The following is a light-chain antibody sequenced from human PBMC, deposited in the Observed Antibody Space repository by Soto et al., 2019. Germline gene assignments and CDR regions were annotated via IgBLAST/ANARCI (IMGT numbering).Light chain of an antibody. V-gene: IGLV2-14*03. J-gene: IGLJ2*01. CDR1: SFDIGGYNY. Sequence: SVLTQPSSVSGSPGQSITLSCTGNSFDIGGYNYVSWYQHHPGRAPKLMIYDVSNRPSGVSSRFSGSRSGNTASLTISGLQADDEADYYCSSYTPSTILFGGGTKVTVL. CDR3: SSYTPSTIL. CDR2: DVS.